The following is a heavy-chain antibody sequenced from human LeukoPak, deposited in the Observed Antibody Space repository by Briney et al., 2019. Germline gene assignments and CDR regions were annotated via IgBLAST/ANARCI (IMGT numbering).Heavy chain of an antibody. J-gene: IGHJ4*02. Sequence: GGSLRLSCAASGFTVSSNYMNWVRQAPGKGLEWVSVIYSGGSIYHADSVKGRFTISRDNSKNTLYLQMNSLRAEDTAVYYCAKQSYYDSSGYSLDWGQGTLVTVSS. CDR2: IYSGGSI. D-gene: IGHD3-22*01. V-gene: IGHV3-53*01. CDR1: GFTVSSNY. CDR3: AKQSYYDSSGYSLD.